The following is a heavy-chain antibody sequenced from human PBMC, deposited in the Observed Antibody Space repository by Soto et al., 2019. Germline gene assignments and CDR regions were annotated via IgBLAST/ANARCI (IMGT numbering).Heavy chain of an antibody. J-gene: IGHJ6*02. CDR2: INPNSGGT. CDR3: ASTKTPEGLYGMDV. CDR1: GYTFTDYY. Sequence: ASVKVSCKASGYTFTDYYMHWVRQAPGQGLEWMGWINPNSGGTNYAQKFQGRVTMTRDTSISTAYMELSRLRSDDTAVYYCASTKTPEGLYGMDVWGQGTTVTVSS. V-gene: IGHV1-2*02. D-gene: IGHD2-2*01.